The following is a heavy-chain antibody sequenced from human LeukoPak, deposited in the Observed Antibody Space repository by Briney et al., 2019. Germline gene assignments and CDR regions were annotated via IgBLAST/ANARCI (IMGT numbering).Heavy chain of an antibody. J-gene: IGHJ5*02. V-gene: IGHV3-66*01. CDR2: LYRVGDT. CDR3: ARDSYFGPEGVRWFDP. Sequence: GGSLRLSCAASGFTVSSSFMSWVRQAPGKGLEWVAVLYRVGDTYYRDSVKGRFTISRDNSKNTLYLQMNSLRVEDTAIYYCARDSYFGPEGVRWFDPWGQGTLIPVTS. D-gene: IGHD3-9*01. CDR1: GFTVSSSF.